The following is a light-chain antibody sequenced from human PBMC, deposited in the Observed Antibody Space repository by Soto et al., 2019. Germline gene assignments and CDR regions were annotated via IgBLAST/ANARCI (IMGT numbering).Light chain of an antibody. CDR3: QQYEIYPIT. CDR1: QNINSW. J-gene: IGKJ5*01. CDR2: KAS. V-gene: IGKV1-5*03. Sequence: DIQMTQSPSTLSASVGDRVTITCRASQNINSWLAWYQQKPGKAPKLLIYKASSLESGVPSRFSSSGSGTEFTLTISSLQPDDFAAYYCQQYEIYPITFGQGTRLQIK.